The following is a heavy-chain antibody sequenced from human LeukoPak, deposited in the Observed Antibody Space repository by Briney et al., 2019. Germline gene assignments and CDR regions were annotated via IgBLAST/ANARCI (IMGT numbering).Heavy chain of an antibody. J-gene: IGHJ6*03. CDR1: GFTFSSYS. CDR3: ARKNYFYYYMDV. CDR2: ISTSGSTI. D-gene: IGHD2/OR15-2a*01. Sequence: GGSLRLSCAASGFTFSSYSMNWVRQAPGKGLEWVSYISTSGSTICYADSVKGRFTISRDNAKNSLYLQMNSLRAEDTAVYYCARKNYFYYYMDVWGKGTTVTISS. V-gene: IGHV3-48*04.